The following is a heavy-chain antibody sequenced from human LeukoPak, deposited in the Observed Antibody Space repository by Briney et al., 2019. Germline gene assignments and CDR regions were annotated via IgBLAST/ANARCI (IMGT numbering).Heavy chain of an antibody. V-gene: IGHV1-18*01. J-gene: IGHJ6*03. CDR1: GYTFTSYG. CDR2: ISVSKGNT. D-gene: IGHD3-22*01. CDR3: ARLRSDSSGFLFGFYYYYMDV. Sequence: ASVKPSCTVSGYTFTSYGISCVRQAPGQGLEWMGWISVSKGNTNYAQKLQGRVTMTTDTSTSTAYMELRSLRSDDTAVYYCARLRSDSSGFLFGFYYYYMDVWGKGTTVTISS.